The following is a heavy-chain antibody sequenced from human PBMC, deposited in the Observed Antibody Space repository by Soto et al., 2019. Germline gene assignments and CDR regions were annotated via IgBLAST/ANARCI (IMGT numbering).Heavy chain of an antibody. CDR2: ISYDGSNK. CDR3: ARVPDDYGDSAFDY. CDR1: GFTFSSYA. V-gene: IGHV3-30-3*01. D-gene: IGHD4-17*01. Sequence: HVQLVESGGGVVQPGRSLRLSCAATGFTFSSYALHWVRQAPGKGLEWVALISYDGSNKYYADSVKGRFTISRDNSKNTLYLQMNSLRADDTAVYYCARVPDDYGDSAFDYWGQGTLVTVSS. J-gene: IGHJ4*02.